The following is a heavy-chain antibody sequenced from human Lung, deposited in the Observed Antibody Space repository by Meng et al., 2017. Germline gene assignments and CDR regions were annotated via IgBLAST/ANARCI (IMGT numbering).Heavy chain of an antibody. Sequence: QLVRWGVRLVTPAATMPLTSVVLGGSLSDYYWSWISQPPGKGHEWTGEINHSGRTNYNPSLESRATISVDASQNNLSRKLSSLPAADSAVYYCARGPTTMAHDFDYCGQGTLVTVSS. CDR2: INHSGRT. CDR3: ARGPTTMAHDFDY. D-gene: IGHD4-11*01. J-gene: IGHJ4*02. V-gene: IGHV4-34*01. CDR1: GGSLSDYY.